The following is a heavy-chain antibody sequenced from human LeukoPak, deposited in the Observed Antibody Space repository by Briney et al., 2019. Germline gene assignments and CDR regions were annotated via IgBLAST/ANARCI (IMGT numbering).Heavy chain of an antibody. J-gene: IGHJ6*03. CDR1: EFIVSINY. CDR3: ARDLTDPPYYYYYIDV. V-gene: IGHV3-66*01. Sequence: GGSLRLSCAASEFIVSINYMTWVRQAPGKGLEWVSLIYSRGDTKYADSVKGRFTISRDNSKNTLYLQMSSLRTEDTAVYYCARDLTDPPYYYYYIDVWGKGTTVTISS. CDR2: IYSRGDT.